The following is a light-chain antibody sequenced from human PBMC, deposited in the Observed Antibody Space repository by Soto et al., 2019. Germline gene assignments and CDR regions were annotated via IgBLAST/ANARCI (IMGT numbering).Light chain of an antibody. CDR3: QVWEEV. CDR1: NIGSKS. CDR2: YDS. J-gene: IGLJ1*01. Sequence: SYELTQPPSVSVAPGKTARITCGGNNIGSKSVHWYQQKPGQAPVLVIYYDSDRPSGIPERFSGSNSGNTATLTISRVEAGDEADYYCQVWEEVFGTGTKLTVL. V-gene: IGLV3-21*01.